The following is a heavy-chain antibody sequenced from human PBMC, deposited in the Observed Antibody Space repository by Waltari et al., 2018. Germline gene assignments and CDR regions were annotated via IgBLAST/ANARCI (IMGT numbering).Heavy chain of an antibody. CDR2: IIPIVGTA. CDR3: ARNNWNYVYFDY. D-gene: IGHD1-7*01. CDR1: GGTFSRYA. V-gene: IGHV1-69*01. Sequence: QVQLLQSGAEVKKPGSSLKVSCKASGGTFSRYAISWVRQAPGQGLEWMGGIIPIVGTANYAQKFQGRVTITADESTSTAYMELSSLRSEDTAVYYCARNNWNYVYFDYWGQGTLVTVSS. J-gene: IGHJ4*02.